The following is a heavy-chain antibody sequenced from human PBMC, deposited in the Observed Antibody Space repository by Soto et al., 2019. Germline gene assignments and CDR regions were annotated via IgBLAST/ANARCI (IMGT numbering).Heavy chain of an antibody. CDR1: GYTFANYG. CDR3: ARTGHSGSYAF. D-gene: IGHD3-22*01. J-gene: IGHJ4*02. V-gene: IGHV1-3*01. Sequence: ASVKVSCKASGYTFANYGIHCVRQAPGQRLEWMGWINAGNGGTKYSENFQGRVTITRDTSASTVYLGLSSLSSEDTASYYCARTGHSGSYAFWGQGTLVTVSS. CDR2: INAGNGGT.